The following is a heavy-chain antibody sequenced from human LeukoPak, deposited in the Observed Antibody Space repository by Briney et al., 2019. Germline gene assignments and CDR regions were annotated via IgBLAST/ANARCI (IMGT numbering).Heavy chain of an antibody. CDR3: ARGEDYDSFPPQYYFDY. Sequence: PGGSLRLSCAASGFTVSSNYMSWVRQAPGKGLEWVSAIYSGGSTYYADSVKGRFTISRDNSKNTLYLQMNSLRAEDTAVYYCARGEDYDSFPPQYYFDYWGQGTLVTVSS. V-gene: IGHV3-53*01. D-gene: IGHD3-22*01. CDR2: IYSGGST. J-gene: IGHJ4*02. CDR1: GFTVSSNY.